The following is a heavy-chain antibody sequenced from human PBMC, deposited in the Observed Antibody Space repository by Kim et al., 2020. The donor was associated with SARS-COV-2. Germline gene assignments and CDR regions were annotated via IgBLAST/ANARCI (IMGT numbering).Heavy chain of an antibody. V-gene: IGHV3-74*01. Sequence: GGSLRLSCAASGFTFNNYWMHWVRQTPGKGLVWVSRINSDGSFTRYADSVKGRFTISRDNAKNTLYLQMNSLRAEDTAVYDCARDVGAYWGQGTLVTDSS. CDR3: ARDVGAY. CDR2: INSDGSFT. CDR1: GFTFNNYW. J-gene: IGHJ4*02. D-gene: IGHD3-16*01.